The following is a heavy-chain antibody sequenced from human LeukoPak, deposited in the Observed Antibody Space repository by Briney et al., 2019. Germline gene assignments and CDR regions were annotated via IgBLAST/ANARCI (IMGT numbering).Heavy chain of an antibody. CDR3: ARAPGLLWFGAEGWFDP. CDR2: IYYSVST. Sequence: SETLSLTCTVSGASISSTNNFWGWIRQTPGKGLEWIATIYYSVSTYYNPSLKSRLSISVDTSKNQFSLKLSAVTAADTAVYYCARAPGLLWFGAEGWFDPWGQGTLVTVSS. D-gene: IGHD3-10*01. J-gene: IGHJ5*02. CDR1: GASISSTNNF. V-gene: IGHV4-39*07.